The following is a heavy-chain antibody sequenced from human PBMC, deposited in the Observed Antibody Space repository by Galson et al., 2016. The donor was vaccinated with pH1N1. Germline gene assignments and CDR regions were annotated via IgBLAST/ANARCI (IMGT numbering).Heavy chain of an antibody. V-gene: IGHV2-70*11. CDR1: GFSLSTIGMC. Sequence: PALVKPTQTLTLTCNFSGFSLSTIGMCVSWIRQPPGKALEWLARIDWNDDKYYGTSLKTRLTISKDTSKNQVVLTMTNMDPVDTATYYCARSGNSGWSPFDYWGQGTLVTVSS. D-gene: IGHD6-19*01. J-gene: IGHJ4*02. CDR2: IDWNDDK. CDR3: ARSGNSGWSPFDY.